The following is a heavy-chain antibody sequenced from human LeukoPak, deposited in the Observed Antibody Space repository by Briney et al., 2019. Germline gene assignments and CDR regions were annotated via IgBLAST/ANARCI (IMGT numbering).Heavy chain of an antibody. V-gene: IGHV4-61*01. CDR3: ARYKFHNYFDP. CDR1: GDSVSSSPYY. J-gene: IGHJ5*02. Sequence: PSETLSLTCSVSGDSVSSSPYYWGWIRQPPGKGQEWIGNTFSTSTLYNASLRSRVTIVVDTSKNQFSLKLTSATAADTAIYFCARYKFHNYFDPWGQGTLVVVSS. CDR2: TFSTST. D-gene: IGHD5-24*01.